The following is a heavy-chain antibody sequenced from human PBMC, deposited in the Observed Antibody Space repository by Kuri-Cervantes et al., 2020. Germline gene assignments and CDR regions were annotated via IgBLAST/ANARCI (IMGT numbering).Heavy chain of an antibody. CDR3: ARDQGSENIVVVVAASWFDP. D-gene: IGHD2-15*01. Sequence: SVKVSCKASGGTFSSYAISWVRQAPGQGLEWMGGIIPIFGTANYAQKFQGRVTITADESTSTAYMELSSLRPEDTAVYYCARDQGSENIVVVVAASWFDPWGQGTLVTVSS. V-gene: IGHV1-69*13. J-gene: IGHJ5*02. CDR1: GGTFSSYA. CDR2: IIPIFGTA.